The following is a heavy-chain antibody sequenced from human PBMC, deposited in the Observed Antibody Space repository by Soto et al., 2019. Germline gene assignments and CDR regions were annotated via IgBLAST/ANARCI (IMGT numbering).Heavy chain of an antibody. CDR3: ARESHAHFDY. CDR1: GFTFSSYW. J-gene: IGHJ4*02. V-gene: IGHV3-7*01. Sequence: EVQLVESGGGLVQPGGSLRLSCAASGFTFSSYWMSWVRQAPGKGLEWVANIKQDGGEKYYVDSVKGRFTISKDNAKNSLYLQLNCLRAGDTAVYYCARESHAHFDYWGQGTLVTVSS. CDR2: IKQDGGEK.